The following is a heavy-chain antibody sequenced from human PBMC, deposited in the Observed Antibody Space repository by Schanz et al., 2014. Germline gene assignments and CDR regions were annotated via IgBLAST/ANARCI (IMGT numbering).Heavy chain of an antibody. V-gene: IGHV3-11*01. Sequence: QVQLVDSGGGLVKPGGSLRLSCTASGFPFSDYFMAWIRQPPGRGLEWVSYIGNGGVTIYYADSVKGRFTISRDNSKNSLYLQMNSLRAEDTAVYYCARSGGSVFDYWAQGTLXTVSS. CDR1: GFPFSDYF. J-gene: IGHJ4*02. CDR2: IGNGGVTI. D-gene: IGHD6-25*01. CDR3: ARSGGSVFDY.